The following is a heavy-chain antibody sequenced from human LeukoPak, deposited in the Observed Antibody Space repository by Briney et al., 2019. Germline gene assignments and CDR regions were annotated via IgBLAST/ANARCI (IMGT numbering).Heavy chain of an antibody. J-gene: IGHJ4*02. CDR1: GFTFSNYS. CDR3: ARLAWSTTDY. Sequence: GGSLRLSCAASGFTFSNYSMNWVRQAPGKGLEWVSYISSGGSTIYYVDSVKGRFTISRDSAKNSLYLQMNSLRAEDTAVYYCARLAWSTTDYWGQGTLVTVSS. V-gene: IGHV3-48*01. D-gene: IGHD3-3*01. CDR2: ISSGGSTI.